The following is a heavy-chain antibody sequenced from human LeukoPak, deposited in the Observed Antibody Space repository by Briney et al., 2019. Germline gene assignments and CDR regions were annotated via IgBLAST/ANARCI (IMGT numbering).Heavy chain of an antibody. V-gene: IGHV3-21*01. J-gene: IGHJ6*03. D-gene: IGHD2-15*01. CDR1: GFTFSSYS. CDR2: ISSSSSYI. Sequence: PGGSLRLSCAASGFTFSSYSMNWARQAPGKGLEWVSSISSSSSYIYYADSVKGRFTISRDNAKNSLYLQMNSLRAEDTAVYYCARDPGEGYCSGGSCYYYYMDVWGKGTTVTVSS. CDR3: ARDPGEGYCSGGSCYYYYMDV.